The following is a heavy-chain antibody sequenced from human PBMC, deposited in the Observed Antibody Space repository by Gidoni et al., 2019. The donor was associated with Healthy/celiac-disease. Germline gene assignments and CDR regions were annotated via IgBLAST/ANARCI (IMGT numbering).Heavy chain of an antibody. Sequence: QVQLVESGGGVVQPGRSLRLSCAASGFTFSSYGMHWVRQAPGKGLGWVAVIWYDGSNKYYADSVKGRFTISRDNSKNTLYLQMNSLRAEDTAVYYCARDRRELLPDYWGQGTLVTVSS. V-gene: IGHV3-33*01. CDR3: ARDRRELLPDY. D-gene: IGHD1-26*01. CDR2: IWYDGSNK. J-gene: IGHJ4*02. CDR1: GFTFSSYG.